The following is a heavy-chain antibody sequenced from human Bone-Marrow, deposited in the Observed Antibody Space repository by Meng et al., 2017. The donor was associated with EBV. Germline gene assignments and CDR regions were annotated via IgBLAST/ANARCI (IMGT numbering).Heavy chain of an antibody. CDR3: AKGGWSSWFDP. Sequence: VQVVESGGGLVQPGVSLRLSCAASGFTFSSYAMSWVRQSPGKGLEWVSAISGSGGNTYYADSVKGRFTISRDNSKNTVYLQMNSLRAEDTAVHYCAKGGWSSWFDPWGQGTLVTVSS. CDR2: ISGSGGNT. J-gene: IGHJ5*02. V-gene: IGHV3-23*04. D-gene: IGHD1-26*01. CDR1: GFTFSSYA.